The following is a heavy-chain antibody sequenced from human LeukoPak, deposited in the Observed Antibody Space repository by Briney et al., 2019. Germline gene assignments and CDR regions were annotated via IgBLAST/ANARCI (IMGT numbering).Heavy chain of an antibody. CDR3: ARNLRFLEWSHGMDV. CDR2: IYYSGST. Sequence: SQTLSLTCTVSGGSISSGDYYWSWIRQPPGKGLEWIGYIYYSGSTYYNPSLKSRVTISVDTSKNQFSLKLSSVTAADTAVYYCARNLRFLEWSHGMDVWGQGTTVTVSS. J-gene: IGHJ6*02. D-gene: IGHD3-3*01. V-gene: IGHV4-30-4*01. CDR1: GGSISSGDYY.